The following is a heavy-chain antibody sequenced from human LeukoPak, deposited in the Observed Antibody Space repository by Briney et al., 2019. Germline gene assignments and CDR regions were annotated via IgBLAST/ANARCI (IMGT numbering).Heavy chain of an antibody. D-gene: IGHD3-3*01. V-gene: IGHV3-21*01. CDR1: GFTFSSYS. J-gene: IGHJ3*02. CDR2: ISSSSSYI. Sequence: GGSLRLSCAASGFTFSSYSMNWVRQAPGKGLEWVSSISSSSSYIYYADSVKGRFTISRDNAKNSLYLQMNSLRAEDTAVHYCASLPSYDFWSGYYRGDAFDIWGQGTMVTVSS. CDR3: ASLPSYDFWSGYYRGDAFDI.